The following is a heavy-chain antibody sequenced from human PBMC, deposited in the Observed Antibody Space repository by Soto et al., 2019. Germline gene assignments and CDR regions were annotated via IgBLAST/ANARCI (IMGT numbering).Heavy chain of an antibody. CDR2: IDPSDSYT. CDR1: VYTFATYG. CDR3: ARRYSDPRPDY. Sequence: GESMKIAWRTAVYTFATYGITWVRQVPGKGLEWMGRIDPSDSYTNYGPSFQGHVTISVDKSISTAYLQWSSLKASDTAMYYCARRYSDPRPDYWGRGTLVTVSS. D-gene: IGHD3-9*01. V-gene: IGHV5-10-1*01. J-gene: IGHJ4*02.